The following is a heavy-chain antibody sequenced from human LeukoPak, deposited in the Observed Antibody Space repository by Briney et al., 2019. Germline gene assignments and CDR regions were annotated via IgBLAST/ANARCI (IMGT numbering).Heavy chain of an antibody. CDR2: INQSGST. D-gene: IGHD6-19*01. CDR1: GGSFSGYY. Sequence: PSETLSLTCAVYGGSFSGYYWNWIRQPPGKGLEWIGEINQSGSTNYNPSLKSRVTISVDTSKNHFSLKLNSVTAADTAVYYCARGQWLAPTGDYWGQGTLVTVSS. CDR3: ARGQWLAPTGDY. J-gene: IGHJ4*02. V-gene: IGHV4-34*01.